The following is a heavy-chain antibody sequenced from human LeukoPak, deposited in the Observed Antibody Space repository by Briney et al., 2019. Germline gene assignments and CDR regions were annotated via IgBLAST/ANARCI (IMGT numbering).Heavy chain of an antibody. D-gene: IGHD1-26*01. J-gene: IGHJ4*02. Sequence: SETLSLTCTVSGGSISSGSYYWSWIRQPAGEGLEWIGRVYTSGSTNYNPSLKSRVTISVDTSKNQFSLKLSSVTAADTAVYYCAAQGGATDYWGQGTLVTVSS. CDR2: VYTSGST. V-gene: IGHV4-61*02. CDR3: AAQGGATDY. CDR1: GGSISSGSYY.